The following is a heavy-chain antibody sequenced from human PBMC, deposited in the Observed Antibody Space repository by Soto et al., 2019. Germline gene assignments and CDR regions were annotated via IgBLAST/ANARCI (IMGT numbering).Heavy chain of an antibody. D-gene: IGHD3-10*01. V-gene: IGHV2-5*02. Sequence: QITLKASGPTLVKPTQTLTLTFTFSGFSLSTSGVGVGWIRQPPGKALEWLALIYWDDDKRYSPSLKSRLTITKDTSKPQVVLTMTNMDPVDTAIYYCAHRFWWFGELLALNWFDPWGQGTLVTVSS. CDR1: GFSLSTSGVG. CDR2: IYWDDDK. CDR3: AHRFWWFGELLALNWFDP. J-gene: IGHJ5*02.